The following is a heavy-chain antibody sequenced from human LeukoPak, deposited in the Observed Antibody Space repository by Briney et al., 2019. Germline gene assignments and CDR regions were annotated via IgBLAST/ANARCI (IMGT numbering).Heavy chain of an antibody. CDR3: AKASSLWNYFDY. CDR2: ISWNSGSI. V-gene: IGHV3-9*01. D-gene: IGHD1-1*01. J-gene: IGHJ4*02. CDR1: GFTFDDYA. Sequence: PGGSLRLSCAASGFTFDDYAMHWVRQAPGKGLEWVSGISWNSGSIGYADSVKGRFTISRDNAKNSLYLQMNSLRAEDTALYYCAKASSLWNYFDYWGQGTLVTVSS.